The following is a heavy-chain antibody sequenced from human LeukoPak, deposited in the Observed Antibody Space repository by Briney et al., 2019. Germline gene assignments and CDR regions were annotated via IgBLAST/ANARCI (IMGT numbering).Heavy chain of an antibody. CDR2: MNPNSGNT. CDR1: GYTFTSYD. Sequence: ASVKVSCKASGYTFTSYDINWVRQATGQGLEWMGWMNPNSGNTGYAQKFQGRVTMTRNTSISTAYMELSSLRSEDTAVYYCARAARGYCSGGSCQRPYNFDYWGQGTLVTVSS. J-gene: IGHJ4*02. CDR3: ARAARGYCSGGSCQRPYNFDY. V-gene: IGHV1-8*01. D-gene: IGHD2-15*01.